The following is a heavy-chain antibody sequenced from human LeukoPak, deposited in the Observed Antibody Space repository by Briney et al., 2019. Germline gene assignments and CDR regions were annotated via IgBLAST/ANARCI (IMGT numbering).Heavy chain of an antibody. J-gene: IGHJ4*02. CDR2: ISSSSSYI. CDR3: ARDLYSGYDAFDY. Sequence: KTGGPLSLSCAAPGFPSRGYSLTWVPQPPGKGLKGVSPISSSSSYIYYADSVKGRFTISRDNAKNSLYLQMNSLRAEDTAVYYCARDLYSGYDAFDYWGQGTLVTVSS. CDR1: GFPSRGYS. V-gene: IGHV3-21*01. D-gene: IGHD5-12*01.